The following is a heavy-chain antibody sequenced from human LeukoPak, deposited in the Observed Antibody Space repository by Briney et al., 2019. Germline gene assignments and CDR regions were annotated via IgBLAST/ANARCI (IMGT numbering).Heavy chain of an antibody. CDR3: ARERRVRGVIIGPNGFYGMDV. D-gene: IGHD3-10*01. Sequence: NPGGSLRLSCAASGFTFSDYYMSWIRQAPGKGLEWVSYISSSGSTIYYADSVKGRFTISRDNAKNSLYLQMNSLRAEDTAVYYCARERRVRGVIIGPNGFYGMDVWGQGTTVTVSS. V-gene: IGHV3-11*01. CDR1: GFTFSDYY. J-gene: IGHJ6*02. CDR2: ISSSGSTI.